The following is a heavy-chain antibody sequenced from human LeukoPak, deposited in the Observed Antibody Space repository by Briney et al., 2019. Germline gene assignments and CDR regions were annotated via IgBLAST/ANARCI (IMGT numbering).Heavy chain of an antibody. V-gene: IGHV3-48*03. J-gene: IGHJ4*02. CDR2: LSSRGSTI. CDR1: GFTFSTYE. CDR3: AREADYYGSGSYLSSFDYFDY. Sequence: PGGSLRLSCAASGFTFSTYEMNWVRQAPWKGLEWVSYLSSRGSTIYYADSVKGRFTISRDNAKNSLYLQMTSLRAEDTAVYYCAREADYYGSGSYLSSFDYFDYWGQGTLVTVSS. D-gene: IGHD3-10*01.